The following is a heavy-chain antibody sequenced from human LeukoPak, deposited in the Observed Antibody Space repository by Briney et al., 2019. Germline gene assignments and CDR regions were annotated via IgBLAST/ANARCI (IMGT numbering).Heavy chain of an antibody. J-gene: IGHJ4*02. D-gene: IGHD5-18*01. Sequence: GGSLRLSCAASGFTFSSYEMNWVCQAPGKGLEWVSYISSSSSTIYYADSVKGRFTISRDNAKNSLYLQMNSLRAEDTAVYYCARPLLGYTYGFDYWGQGTLVTVSS. V-gene: IGHV3-48*03. CDR3: ARPLLGYTYGFDY. CDR2: ISSSSSTI. CDR1: GFTFSSYE.